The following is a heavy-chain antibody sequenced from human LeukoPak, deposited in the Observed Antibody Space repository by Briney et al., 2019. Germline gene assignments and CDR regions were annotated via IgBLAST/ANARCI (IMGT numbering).Heavy chain of an antibody. V-gene: IGHV4-34*01. CDR3: ARDPSFTWTPDY. CDR1: GGSFSGYY. CDR2: INHSGST. J-gene: IGHJ4*02. D-gene: IGHD3-16*01. Sequence: PSETLSLTCAVYGGSFSGYYWSWIRQPPGKGLEWIGEINHSGSTNYNPSLKSRVTISVDTSKNQFSLKLSSVTAADTAVYYCARDPSFTWTPDYWGQGTLVTVSS.